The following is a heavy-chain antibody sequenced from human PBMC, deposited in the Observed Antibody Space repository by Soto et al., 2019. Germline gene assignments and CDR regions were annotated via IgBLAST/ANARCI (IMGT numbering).Heavy chain of an antibody. CDR3: ARDARDFDWLWEPGAFDI. Sequence: GGSLRLSCAASGFTFSGSAMHWVRQASGKGLEWVGRIRSKGNNYATAYGASLKGRFTISRDDSKNTAYLQMNSLNTEDTAVYYCARDARDFDWLWEPGAFDIWGQGTMVTVSS. V-gene: IGHV3-73*01. D-gene: IGHD3-9*01. J-gene: IGHJ3*02. CDR1: GFTFSGSA. CDR2: IRSKGNNYAT.